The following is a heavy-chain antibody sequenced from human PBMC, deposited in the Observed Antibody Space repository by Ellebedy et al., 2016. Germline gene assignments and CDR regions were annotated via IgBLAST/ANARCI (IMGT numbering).Heavy chain of an antibody. D-gene: IGHD6-13*01. Sequence: GESLKISXVASGFTFFDYAMHWVRQAPGKGLEWVALISYDGKTTYYSDSVKGRFSISRDNSKNTLFLHMDGVRPDDTAVYFCAKRNEAGPRIAAAATLDLWGQGALVAVS. CDR2: ISYDGKTT. CDR3: AKRNEAGPRIAAAATLDL. CDR1: GFTFFDYA. J-gene: IGHJ4*02. V-gene: IGHV3-33*08.